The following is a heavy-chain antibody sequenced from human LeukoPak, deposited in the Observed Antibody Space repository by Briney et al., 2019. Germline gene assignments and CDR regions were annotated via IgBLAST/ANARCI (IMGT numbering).Heavy chain of an antibody. CDR3: ARRPRMIVGSGKGAYDI. D-gene: IGHD1-26*01. V-gene: IGHV4-39*01. CDR1: GGSISSSSYY. Sequence: KPSETLSLTCTVSGGSISSSSYYWGWIRQPPGKGLDWIGSIDYSGYTYYNPSLTTRVTISVDTSKNQFSLRLSSVTAADTALYYCARRPRMIVGSGKGAYDIWGQGTMVSVSP. J-gene: IGHJ3*02. CDR2: IDYSGYT.